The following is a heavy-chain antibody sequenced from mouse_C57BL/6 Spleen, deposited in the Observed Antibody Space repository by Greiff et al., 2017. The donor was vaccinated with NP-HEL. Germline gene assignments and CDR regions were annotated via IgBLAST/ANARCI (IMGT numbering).Heavy chain of an antibody. CDR3: ARREYYYGSRFDY. CDR1: GYTFTSYW. J-gene: IGHJ2*01. D-gene: IGHD1-1*01. CDR2: LDPSDSYN. Sequence: VQLQQPGAELVKPGASVKLSCKASGYTFTSYWLQWVKQRPGQGLEWIGELDPSDSYNNYNQKFKGKATLTVDTSSSTAYMQLSSLTSEDSAVYYCARREYYYGSRFDYWGQGTTLTVSS. V-gene: IGHV1-50*01.